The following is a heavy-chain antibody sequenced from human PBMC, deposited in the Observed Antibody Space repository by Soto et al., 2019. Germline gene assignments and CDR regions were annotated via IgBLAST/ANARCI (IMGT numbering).Heavy chain of an antibody. J-gene: IGHJ6*02. CDR2: IIPIFGTA. D-gene: IGHD3-9*01. CDR3: ARALHSPDFEWGSYGMDV. Sequence: QVQLVQSGAEVKKPGSSVKVSCTASGGTFSSYAISWVRQAPGQGLEWMGGIIPIFGTANYAQKFQGRVTITADESTSTAYMELSSLRSEDTAVYYCARALHSPDFEWGSYGMDVWGQGTTVTVSS. CDR1: GGTFSSYA. V-gene: IGHV1-69*01.